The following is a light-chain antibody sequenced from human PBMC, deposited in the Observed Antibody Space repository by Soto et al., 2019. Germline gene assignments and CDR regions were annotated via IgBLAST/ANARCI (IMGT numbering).Light chain of an antibody. CDR2: GAS. Sequence: EVVVTQSPGTLSLTPGERATLSCRASQTVSSSYLAWYQQKPGQAPRLLIYGASNRATVIPDRFGGSGSGTDFTLTITRREPVDCAVSYCHYYRSSPPDTFGQGAKLDI. CDR3: HYYRSSPPDT. CDR1: QTVSSSY. J-gene: IGKJ2*01. V-gene: IGKV3-20*01.